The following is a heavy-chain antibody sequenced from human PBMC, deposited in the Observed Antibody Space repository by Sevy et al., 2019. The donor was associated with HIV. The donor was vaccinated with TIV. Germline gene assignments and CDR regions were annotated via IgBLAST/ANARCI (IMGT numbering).Heavy chain of an antibody. V-gene: IGHV3-30*02. Sequence: GGALRLSCAASGFTFSTYDMHWVRQAPGKGLEWVAYIRYDGSNKYYGDSVRGRLTISRDNSKSTLYVQLNSLRAEDTAVYYCARGRKTTQELFEELDYYYGMDVWGQGTSVTVSS. CDR2: IRYDGSNK. J-gene: IGHJ6*02. CDR3: ARGRKTTQELFEELDYYYGMDV. CDR1: GFTFSTYD. D-gene: IGHD1-1*01.